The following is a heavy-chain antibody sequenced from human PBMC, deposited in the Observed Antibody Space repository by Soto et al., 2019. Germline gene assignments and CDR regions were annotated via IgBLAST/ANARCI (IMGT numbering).Heavy chain of an antibody. CDR1: GGSISSGDYY. J-gene: IGHJ3*02. CDR3: ARPRGPTRDTAMGFDAFDI. D-gene: IGHD5-18*01. Sequence: SETLSLTCTVSGGSISSGDYYWSWIRQPPGKGLEWIGYIYYSGSTYYNPSLKSRVTISVDTSKNQFSLKLSSVTAADTAVYYCARPRGPTRDTAMGFDAFDIWGQGTMVTVS. CDR2: IYYSGST. V-gene: IGHV4-30-4*01.